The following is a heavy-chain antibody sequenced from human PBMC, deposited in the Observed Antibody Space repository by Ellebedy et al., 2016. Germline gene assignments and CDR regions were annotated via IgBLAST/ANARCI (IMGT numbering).Heavy chain of an antibody. CDR3: AKGLCSSTSCYTDY. V-gene: IGHV3-30*18. CDR2: ISYDGSNK. D-gene: IGHD2-2*02. J-gene: IGHJ4*02. CDR1: GFTFSSYG. Sequence: GGSLRLSXAASGFTFSSYGMHWVRQAPGKGLEWVAVISYDGSNKYYADSVKGRFTISRDNSKNTLYLQMNSLRAEDTAVYYCAKGLCSSTSCYTDYWGQGTLVTVSS.